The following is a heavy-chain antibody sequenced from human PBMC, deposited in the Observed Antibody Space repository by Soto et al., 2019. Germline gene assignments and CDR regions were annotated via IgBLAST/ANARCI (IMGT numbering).Heavy chain of an antibody. CDR3: ARVYGDTEGHYGMDV. J-gene: IGHJ6*02. Sequence: PGGSLRLSCTDSGFTFNNYAMHWVRQAPGKGLEWVAVISYHGSNKYYADSVKGRFTISRDNYKNTLYLQMNSLRGEDTAAYYCARVYGDTEGHYGMDVWGPGTTVTVSS. V-gene: IGHV3-30-3*01. CDR2: ISYHGSNK. CDR1: GFTFNNYA. D-gene: IGHD4-17*01.